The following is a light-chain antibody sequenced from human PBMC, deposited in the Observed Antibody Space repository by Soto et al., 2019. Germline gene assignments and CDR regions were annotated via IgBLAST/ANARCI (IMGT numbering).Light chain of an antibody. J-gene: IGLJ1*01. CDR1: SSNIGSNY. Sequence: QSVLTQPPSASGTPGQRVTISCSGSSSNIGSNYVYWYQQLPGTAPKLLIYRNNQRPPGAPDRFSGSKSGTSASLAISGLRSEDEADYYCAAWDDSLSGRVFGTGTKVTVL. V-gene: IGLV1-47*01. CDR2: RNN. CDR3: AAWDDSLSGRV.